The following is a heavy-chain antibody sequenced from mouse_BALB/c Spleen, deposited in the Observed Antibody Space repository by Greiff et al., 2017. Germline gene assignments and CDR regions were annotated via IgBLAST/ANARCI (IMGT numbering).Heavy chain of an antibody. V-gene: IGHV1-7*01. CDR3: AREDGYGYFDV. CDR1: GYTFTSYW. D-gene: IGHD2-3*01. CDR2: INPSTGYT. Sequence: QVQLQQSGAELAKPGASVKMSCKASGYTFTSYWMHWVKQRPGQGLEWIGYINPSTGYTEYNQKFKDKATLTADRSSSTAYMQLSSLTSEDSAVYYCAREDGYGYFDVWGAGTTVTVSS. J-gene: IGHJ1*01.